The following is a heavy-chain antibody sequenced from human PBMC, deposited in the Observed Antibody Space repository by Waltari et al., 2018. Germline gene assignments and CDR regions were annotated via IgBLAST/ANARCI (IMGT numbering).Heavy chain of an antibody. Sequence: QVQLQESGPGLMKPSETLSLSCTVSGASLTTYYWSWIRQPTGKGLEYLGNIHDSGYTNYSPSLRSRVSMSMDTSKNQFSLKVSSVTAADSAVYYCARVHGSESPLSWGTDVWGQGTAVTVSS. CDR3: ARVHGSESPLSWGTDV. J-gene: IGHJ6*02. CDR2: IHDSGYT. V-gene: IGHV4-59*01. CDR1: GASLTTYY.